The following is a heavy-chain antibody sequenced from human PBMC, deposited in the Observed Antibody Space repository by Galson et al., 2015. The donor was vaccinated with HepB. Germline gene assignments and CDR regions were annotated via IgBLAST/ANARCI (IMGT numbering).Heavy chain of an antibody. V-gene: IGHV1-18*04. CDR3: ARGRGSYYNYFYMDV. J-gene: IGHJ6*03. CDR2: ISTYNGYS. Sequence: SVKVSCKASGYSFTSSGVSWVRQAPGQGLEWMGWISTYNGYSNYAQKFQGRVTLTTDTSASTVSIQLRSLTSDDTAVYYCARGRGSYYNYFYMDVWGEGTTVTVS. D-gene: IGHD3-10*01. CDR1: GYSFTSSG.